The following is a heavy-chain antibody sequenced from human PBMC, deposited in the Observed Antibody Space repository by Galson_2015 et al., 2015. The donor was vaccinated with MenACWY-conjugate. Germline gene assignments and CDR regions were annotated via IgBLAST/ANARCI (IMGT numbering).Heavy chain of an antibody. V-gene: IGHV3-21*01. CDR2: IGSTSSFI. J-gene: IGHJ5*02. CDR3: AERQWLVT. Sequence: SLRLSCAASGFTFSHFSMNWVRQAPGKGLEWVAAIGSTSSFIYYADSFRGRFTVSRDNAKNSLTLQMNSLRAEDTAVYYCAERQWLVTWGQGTLVTVSS. D-gene: IGHD6-19*01. CDR1: GFTFSHFS.